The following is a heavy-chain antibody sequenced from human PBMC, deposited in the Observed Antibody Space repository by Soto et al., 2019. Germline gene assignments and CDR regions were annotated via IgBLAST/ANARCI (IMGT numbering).Heavy chain of an antibody. D-gene: IGHD1-7*01. J-gene: IGHJ4*02. CDR1: GFSLSRKGMS. CDR3: TRSTNCNYEYYFDY. CDR2: IDWEEEK. Sequence: SGPTLVNPKQTLIVSCAFSGFSLSRKGMSVSWIRQPPGKALEFLALIDWEEEKFSSPSLRTRLTVSKDTSKSQVVLTLTNVDPVDTATYYCTRSTNCNYEYYFDYWGQGTLVTVSS. V-gene: IGHV2-70*01.